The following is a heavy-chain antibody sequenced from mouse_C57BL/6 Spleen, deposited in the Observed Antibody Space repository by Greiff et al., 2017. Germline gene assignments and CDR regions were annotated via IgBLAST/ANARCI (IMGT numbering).Heavy chain of an antibody. V-gene: IGHV5-4*01. CDR2: ISDGGSYT. CDR3: AREGYGSSSWFAY. CDR1: GFTFSSYA. J-gene: IGHJ3*01. D-gene: IGHD1-1*01. Sequence: DVKLVESGGGLVKPGGSLKLSCAASGFTFSSYAMSWVRQTPEKRLEWVATISDGGSYTYYPDNVKGRFTISRDNAKNNLYLQMSHLKSEDTAMYYCAREGYGSSSWFAYWGQGTLVTVSA.